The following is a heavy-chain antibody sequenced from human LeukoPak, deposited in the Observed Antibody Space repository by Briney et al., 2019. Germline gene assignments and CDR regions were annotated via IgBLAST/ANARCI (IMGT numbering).Heavy chain of an antibody. CDR1: GFSLNTSGVG. Sequence: SGPTLVNPTQTLTLTCTFSGFSLNTSGVGVGWIRQPPGKALEWLALIYWNEDKRYSPSLKSRLTITKDTSKNQVVLTMTNMDPVDTATYFCAHSIVPALSRYYYYYYMDVWGKGTTVTVSS. J-gene: IGHJ6*03. CDR2: IYWNEDK. CDR3: AHSIVPALSRYYYYYYMDV. D-gene: IGHD2-2*01. V-gene: IGHV2-5*01.